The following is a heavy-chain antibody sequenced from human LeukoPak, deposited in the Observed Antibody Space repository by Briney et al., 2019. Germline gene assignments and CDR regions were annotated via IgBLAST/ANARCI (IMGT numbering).Heavy chain of an antibody. CDR3: AKKAEVAGTVYFDY. D-gene: IGHD6-19*01. J-gene: IGHJ4*02. Sequence: GGSVRLSCAASGFTFSSYAISWVSQAPGKGLEWVSAISGSGGSTYYADSVKGRFTISRDNSKNTLYLQMNSLRAEDTAVYYCAKKAEVAGTVYFDYWGQGTLVPVSS. CDR1: GFTFSSYA. V-gene: IGHV3-23*01. CDR2: ISGSGGST.